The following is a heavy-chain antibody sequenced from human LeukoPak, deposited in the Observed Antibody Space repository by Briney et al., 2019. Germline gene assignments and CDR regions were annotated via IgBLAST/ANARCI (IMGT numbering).Heavy chain of an antibody. CDR1: GLTFSSYW. Sequence: PGGSLRLSCAASGLTFSSYWMSWVRQAPGKGLEWVANIKQDGSEKYYVDSVKGRFTISRDNAKNSLYLQMNSLRAEDTAVYYCARDVKDYDFWSGYYRLDYWGQGTLVTVSS. J-gene: IGHJ4*02. D-gene: IGHD3-3*01. CDR2: IKQDGSEK. CDR3: ARDVKDYDFWSGYYRLDY. V-gene: IGHV3-7*01.